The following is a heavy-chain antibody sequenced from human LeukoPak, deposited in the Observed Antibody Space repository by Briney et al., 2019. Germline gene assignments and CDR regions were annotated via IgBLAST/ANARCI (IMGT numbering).Heavy chain of an antibody. J-gene: IGHJ3*02. CDR1: GFTFDDYA. CDR2: ISWNSGSI. V-gene: IGHV3-9*01. Sequence: GRSLRLSCAASGFTFDDYAMHWVRQAPGKGLEGVSGISWNSGSIGYADSVKGRFTISRDNAKNSLYLQMNSLRAEDTALYYCAKDANTPPRGAFDIWGQGTMVTVSS. D-gene: IGHD1-14*01. CDR3: AKDANTPPRGAFDI.